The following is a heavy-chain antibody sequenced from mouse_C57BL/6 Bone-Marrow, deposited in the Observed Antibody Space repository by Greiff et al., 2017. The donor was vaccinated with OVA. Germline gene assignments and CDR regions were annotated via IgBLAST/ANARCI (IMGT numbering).Heavy chain of an antibody. J-gene: IGHJ3*01. CDR2: IWSGGST. D-gene: IGHD2-4*01. V-gene: IGHV2-4*01. Sequence: VKLMESGPGLVQPLQSLSITCTVSGFSLTSYGVHWVRQPPGKGLEWLGVIWSGGSTDYNAAFISRLSISKDNSKSQVFFKMNSLQADDTAIYYCAAYDYGGSWFAYWGQGTLVTVSA. CDR3: AAYDYGGSWFAY. CDR1: GFSLTSYG.